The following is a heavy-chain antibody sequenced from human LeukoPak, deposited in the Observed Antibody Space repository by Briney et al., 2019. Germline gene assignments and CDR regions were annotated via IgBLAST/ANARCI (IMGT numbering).Heavy chain of an antibody. J-gene: IGHJ6*02. CDR2: MNPNSGNT. CDR3: ARGVGSGYYYYYYGMDV. Sequence: ASVKVSCKASGYTLTSYEINWVRQATGQGLEWMGWMNPNSGNTGYAQKFQGRVTMTRNISISTAYMELSSLRSEDTAVYYCARGVGSGYYYYYYGMDVWGQGTTVTVSS. V-gene: IGHV1-8*01. D-gene: IGHD3-22*01. CDR1: GYTLTSYE.